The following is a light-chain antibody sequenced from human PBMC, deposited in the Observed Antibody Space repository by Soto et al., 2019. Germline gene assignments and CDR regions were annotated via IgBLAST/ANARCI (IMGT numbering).Light chain of an antibody. CDR3: SSYADSNIVV. J-gene: IGLJ2*01. CDR2: EVN. CDR1: SSDVGGYNY. Sequence: QSVLTQPPSASGSPGHSVTISCTGTSSDVGGYNYVSWYQQHPGKAPKLMIYEVNKWPSGVPDRFSGSKSGNTASLTVSGLQAEDEADYYCSSYADSNIVVFGGGTKLTVL. V-gene: IGLV2-8*01.